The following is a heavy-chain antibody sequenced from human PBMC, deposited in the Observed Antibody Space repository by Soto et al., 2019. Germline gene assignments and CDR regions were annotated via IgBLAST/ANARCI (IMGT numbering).Heavy chain of an antibody. V-gene: IGHV3-30*03. CDR2: SSYDGTEK. CDR1: GFTLIAYG. D-gene: IGHD2-2*01. Sequence: QVQLVESGGGAVQPGRSLRLSCVASGFTLIAYGMHWVRQAPGKGLEWVAVSSYDGTEKYYAASVKGRFTISRDNSKNMLFLQLNSLRLEDTAVFYCARGYYGDLALGPACPPRYGLEVWGQGTTVIVSS. J-gene: IGHJ6*02. CDR3: ARGYYGDLALGPACPPRYGLEV.